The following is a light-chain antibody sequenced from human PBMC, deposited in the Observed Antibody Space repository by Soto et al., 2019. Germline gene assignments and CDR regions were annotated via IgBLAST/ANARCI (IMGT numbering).Light chain of an antibody. CDR3: QQYTNSPEWT. CDR2: GAS. J-gene: IGKJ1*01. CDR1: QSVGGNF. V-gene: IGKV3-20*01. Sequence: EIVLTQSPGTLSLSPGERATLSCRASQSVGGNFLAWYQQKPGQAPRLLIYGASTRATGIPDRFSGSGSGKDFTLTISRLEPEDFAVYHCQQYTNSPEWTFGQGTKVEIK.